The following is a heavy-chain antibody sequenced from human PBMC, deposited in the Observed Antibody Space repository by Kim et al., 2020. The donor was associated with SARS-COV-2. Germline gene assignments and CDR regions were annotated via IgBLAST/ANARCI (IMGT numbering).Heavy chain of an antibody. J-gene: IGHJ4*02. CDR3: ARTVPVAGTIAY. V-gene: IGHV3-21*01. CDR2: YT. Sequence: YTSYANSVKGRFTSSRDNAKNSLQLQMNSLGADDTAVYYCARTVPVAGTIAYWGQGTLVTVSS. D-gene: IGHD6-19*01.